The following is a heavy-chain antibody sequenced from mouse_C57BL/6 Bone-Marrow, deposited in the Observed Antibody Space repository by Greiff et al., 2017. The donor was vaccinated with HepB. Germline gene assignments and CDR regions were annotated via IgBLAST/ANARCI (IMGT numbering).Heavy chain of an antibody. CDR2: IDPSDSYT. CDR3: ASRFYYSGSSHYWYFDV. J-gene: IGHJ1*03. D-gene: IGHD1-1*01. Sequence: QVQLQQPGAELVMPGASVKLSCKASGYTFTSYWMHWVKQRPGQGLEWIGEIDPSDSYTNYNQKFKGKSTLTVDKSSSTAYMQLSSLTSEDTAVYYCASRFYYSGSSHYWYFDVWGTGTTVTVSS. CDR1: GYTFTSYW. V-gene: IGHV1-69*01.